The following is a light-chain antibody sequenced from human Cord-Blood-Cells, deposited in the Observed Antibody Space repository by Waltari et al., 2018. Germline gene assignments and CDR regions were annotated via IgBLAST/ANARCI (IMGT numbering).Light chain of an antibody. J-gene: IGLJ3*02. V-gene: IGLV2-23*01. CDR3: CSYAGSSTSV. CDR2: EGS. Sequence: QSALTQPASVSGSPGQSITISCTGTSSDVGSYNLVSWYQQHPGKAPKLMIYEGSKRPSGVSNRFPGSKSGHTASLAISGLQAEDEADYYCCSYAGSSTSVVGGGTKLTVL. CDR1: SSDVGSYNL.